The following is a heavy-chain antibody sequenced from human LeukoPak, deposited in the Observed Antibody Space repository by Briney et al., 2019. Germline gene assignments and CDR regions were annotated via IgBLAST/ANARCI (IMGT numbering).Heavy chain of an antibody. CDR3: ARDARDYDFWSGYPHFDY. Sequence: GGSLRLSCAASGFTFSSYSMNWVRQAPGKGLEWVSYISSSSSTIYYADSVKGRFTISRDNAKNSLYLQMNSLRDEDTAVYYCARDARDYDFWSGYPHFDYWGQGTLVTVSS. J-gene: IGHJ4*02. D-gene: IGHD3-3*01. CDR2: ISSSSSTI. CDR1: GFTFSSYS. V-gene: IGHV3-48*02.